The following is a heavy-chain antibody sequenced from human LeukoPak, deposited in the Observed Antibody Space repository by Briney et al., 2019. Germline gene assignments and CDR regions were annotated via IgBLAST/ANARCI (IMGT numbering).Heavy chain of an antibody. CDR1: GGSISSYY. CDR3: ARSRGSGSYWANWFDP. V-gene: IGHV4-59*01. Sequence: SETRSLTCTVSGGSISSYYWSWIRQPPGKGLEWIGYIYYSGSTNYNPSLKSRVTISVDTSKNQFSLKLSSVTAADTAVYYCARSRGSGSYWANWFDPWGQGTLVTVSS. CDR2: IYYSGST. J-gene: IGHJ5*02. D-gene: IGHD3-10*01.